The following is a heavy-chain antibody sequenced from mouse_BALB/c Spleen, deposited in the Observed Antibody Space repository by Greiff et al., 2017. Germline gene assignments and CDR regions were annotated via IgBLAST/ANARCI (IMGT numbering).Heavy chain of an antibody. J-gene: IGHJ3*01. CDR2: ISDGGSYT. CDR3: AREIGSTTATAGFAY. V-gene: IGHV5-4*02. D-gene: IGHD1-2*01. CDR1: GFTFSDYY. Sequence: EVMLVESGGGLVQPGGSLKLSCAASGFTFSDYYMYWVRQTPEKRLEWVATISDGGSYTYYPDSVKGRFTISRDNAKNNLYLQMSSLKSEDTAMYYGAREIGSTTATAGFAYWGQGTLVTVSA.